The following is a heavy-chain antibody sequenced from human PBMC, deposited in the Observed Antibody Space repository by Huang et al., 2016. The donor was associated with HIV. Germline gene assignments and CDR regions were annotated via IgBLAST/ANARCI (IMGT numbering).Heavy chain of an antibody. CDR3: ARDLTGTRAAAAGIRGDAFDV. V-gene: IGHV1-69*13. CDR2: IIPIFDTV. CDR1: GGTFGSYD. D-gene: IGHD6-13*01. J-gene: IGHJ3*01. Sequence: QVLLVQSGAEVKKPGSSVKVSCKASGGTFGSYDISWVRQAPGQGLEWMGGIIPIFDTVNYAQKFQGRVRSTADASTSTAYMELTSLRSENTAVYYCARDLTGTRAAAAGIRGDAFDVWGQGTLVTVSS.